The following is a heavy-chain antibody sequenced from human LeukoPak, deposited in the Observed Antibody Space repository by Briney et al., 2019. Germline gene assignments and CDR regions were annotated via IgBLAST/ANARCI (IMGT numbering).Heavy chain of an antibody. J-gene: IGHJ4*02. D-gene: IGHD3-16*01. CDR1: GFSLTTYA. CDR2: IHDDGNVK. CDR3: ARGRGWVDH. Sequence: GGSLRLSCAASGFSLTTYAMSWFRQAPGEGLEWVANIHDDGNVKNYVDSVKGRFTISRADARNSVYLQLNSLRVEDTALYFCARGRGWVDHWGQGTLVTVSS. V-gene: IGHV3-7*01.